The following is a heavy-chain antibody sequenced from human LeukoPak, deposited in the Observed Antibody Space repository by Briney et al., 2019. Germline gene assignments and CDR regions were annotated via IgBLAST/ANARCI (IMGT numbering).Heavy chain of an antibody. V-gene: IGHV3-66*04. CDR2: IYSGGAT. J-gene: IGHJ5*02. CDR3: ARHDWFDP. Sequence: PGGSLRLSCAASGFTVSRDYMSWVRQAPGEGLEWVSVIYSGGATYYADSVKGRFTISRDNSKNTVYLQMNSLRVDDTAVYYCARHDWFDPWGQGTRVTVSS. CDR1: GFTVSRDY.